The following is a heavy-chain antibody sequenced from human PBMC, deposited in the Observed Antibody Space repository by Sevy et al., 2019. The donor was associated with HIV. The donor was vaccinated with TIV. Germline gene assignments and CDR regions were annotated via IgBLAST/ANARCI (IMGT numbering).Heavy chain of an antibody. CDR2: ISGSGGGK. CDR1: GFTFSSFA. V-gene: IGHV3-23*01. J-gene: IGHJ4*02. Sequence: GESLKISCAASGFTFSSFAISWVRQAPGKGLEWVSDISGSGGGKKYADSVKGRFTVSRDNGQNTVFLQMNNLRGEDTGLYYCAKEFYRGSYLEDWGQGTLVTVSS. D-gene: IGHD3-10*01. CDR3: AKEFYRGSYLED.